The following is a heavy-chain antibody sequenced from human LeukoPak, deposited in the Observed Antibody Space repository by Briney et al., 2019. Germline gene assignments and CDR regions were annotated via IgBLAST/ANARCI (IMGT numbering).Heavy chain of an antibody. CDR2: ISGSGGSK. CDR3: AKDYGYSYGYNWFDP. D-gene: IGHD5-18*01. J-gene: IGHJ5*02. Sequence: GGSLRLSCAASGFTFSSYAMSWVRQAPGKGLEWVSAISGSGGSKYYADSVKGRFTISRDNSKNTLYLQMNSLRAEDTAVYYCAKDYGYSYGYNWFDPWGQGTLVTVSS. V-gene: IGHV3-23*01. CDR1: GFTFSSYA.